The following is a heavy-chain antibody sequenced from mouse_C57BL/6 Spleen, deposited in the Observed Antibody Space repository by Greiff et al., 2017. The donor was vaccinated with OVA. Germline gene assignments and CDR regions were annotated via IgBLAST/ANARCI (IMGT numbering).Heavy chain of an antibody. CDR1: GYTFTSYW. CDR3: AISNGDGDSWFAY. V-gene: IGHV1-74*01. J-gene: IGHJ3*01. CDR2: IHPSDSDT. D-gene: IGHD4-1*02. Sequence: VQLQQPGAELVKPGASVKVSCKASGYTFTSYWMHWVKQRPGQGLEWIGRIHPSDSDTNYNQKFKGKATLTVDKSSSTAYMQLSSLTSEDAAVYYYAISNGDGDSWFAYWGQGTLVTVSA.